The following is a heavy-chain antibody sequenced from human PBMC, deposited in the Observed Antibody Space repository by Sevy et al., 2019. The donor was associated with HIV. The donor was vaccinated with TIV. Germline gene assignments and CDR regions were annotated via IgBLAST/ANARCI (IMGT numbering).Heavy chain of an antibody. V-gene: IGHV3-74*01. J-gene: IGHJ4*02. Sequence: GGSLRLSCVGSGFTFNSFWMHWVRQAPGKGLVWVSHINSDGSTTDYADSVKGRFTISRDNAKNTLYLQMNRLRVEDTAVYYCASWGVILAAAGGCWGRGTLVTVSS. CDR1: GFTFNSFW. D-gene: IGHD6-13*01. CDR2: INSDGSTT. CDR3: ASWGVILAAAGGC.